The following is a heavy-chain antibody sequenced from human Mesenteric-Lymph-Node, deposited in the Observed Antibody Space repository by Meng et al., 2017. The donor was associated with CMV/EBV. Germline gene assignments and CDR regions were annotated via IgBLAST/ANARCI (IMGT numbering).Heavy chain of an antibody. CDR2: IYTTGST. J-gene: IGHJ4*02. CDR1: GDSIASRNNY. CDR3: ARASCSGGTCYDPVFYFDY. D-gene: IGHD2-15*01. V-gene: IGHV4-61*02. Sequence: QMQLPSPAPALVQPSPTLSLLCTISGDSIASRNNYWRWIRMPAGKGLEWIGRIYTTGSTSYNPSLKSRVTISGDTSKNQFSLTFRSVTAADTAMYYCARASCSGGTCYDPVFYFDYWRRGTLVTVSS.